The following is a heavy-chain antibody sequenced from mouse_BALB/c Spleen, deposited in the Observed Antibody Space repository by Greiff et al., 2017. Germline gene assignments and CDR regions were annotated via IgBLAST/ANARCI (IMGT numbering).Heavy chain of an antibody. Sequence: VKLQESGAELVRPGTSVKVSCKASGYAFTNYLIEWVKQRPGQGLEWIGVINPGSGGTNYNEKFKGKATLTADKSSSTAYMQLSSLTSDDSAVYFCARCYYGSSYGMDYWGQGTSVTVSS. CDR3: ARCYYGSSYGMDY. CDR2: INPGSGGT. D-gene: IGHD1-1*01. V-gene: IGHV1-54*01. CDR1: GYAFTNYL. J-gene: IGHJ4*01.